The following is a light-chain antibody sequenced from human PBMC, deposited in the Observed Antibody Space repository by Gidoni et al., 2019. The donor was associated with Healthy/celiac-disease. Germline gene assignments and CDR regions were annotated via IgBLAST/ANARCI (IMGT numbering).Light chain of an antibody. CDR3: QQYGSSPRYT. Sequence: EIVLTQSPGTLSLSPGERATLSCRASPSVSSSYLAWYQQKPGQAPRLLIYGASSRATGIPDRFIGSVSGTDFTLTISRLEPEDFAVYYCQQYGSSPRYTFGQGTKLEIK. CDR1: PSVSSSY. CDR2: GAS. J-gene: IGKJ2*01. V-gene: IGKV3-20*01.